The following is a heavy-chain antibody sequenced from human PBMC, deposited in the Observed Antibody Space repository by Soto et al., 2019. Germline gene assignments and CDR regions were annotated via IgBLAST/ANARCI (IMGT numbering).Heavy chain of an antibody. D-gene: IGHD3-16*01. Sequence: HGESLKISCKGSGYSFSTYWIGWVRQMPGQGLESMGIIYPGDFQTKYSPSFQGQVTISVDKSINTAYLQWTSLKTSDTAMYYCARHGLYGRDWDGLDVWGQGTTVTVSS. V-gene: IGHV5-51*01. CDR1: GYSFSTYW. J-gene: IGHJ6*02. CDR2: IYPGDFQT. CDR3: ARHGLYGRDWDGLDV.